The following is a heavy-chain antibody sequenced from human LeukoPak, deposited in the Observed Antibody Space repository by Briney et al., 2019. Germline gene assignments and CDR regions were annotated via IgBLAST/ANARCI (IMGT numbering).Heavy chain of an antibody. CDR1: GGSISSHY. D-gene: IGHD6-13*01. J-gene: IGHJ5*02. Sequence: SETLSLTCTVSGGSISSHYWSWIRQPPGKGLEWIGYIYYSGSTNYNPSLKSRVTISVDTSKNQFSLKLSSVTAADTAVYYCARQWGSSWSGWFVPWGQGTLVTVSS. CDR2: IYYSGST. CDR3: ARQWGSSWSGWFVP. V-gene: IGHV4-59*08.